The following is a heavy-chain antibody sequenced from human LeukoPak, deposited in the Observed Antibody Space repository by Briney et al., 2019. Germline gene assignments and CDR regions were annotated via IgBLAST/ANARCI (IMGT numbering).Heavy chain of an antibody. Sequence: SETLSLTCTVSGGSISSYYWSWIRQPPGKGLEWIGYIYYSGSTNYNPSLKSRVTISVDTSKNQFSLKLSSVTAADRAVYYCARLIAAAAQRLDYGAREPLVTVP. V-gene: IGHV4-59*12. J-gene: IGHJ4*02. CDR1: GGSISSYY. CDR3: ARLIAAAAQRLDY. CDR2: IYYSGST. D-gene: IGHD6-13*01.